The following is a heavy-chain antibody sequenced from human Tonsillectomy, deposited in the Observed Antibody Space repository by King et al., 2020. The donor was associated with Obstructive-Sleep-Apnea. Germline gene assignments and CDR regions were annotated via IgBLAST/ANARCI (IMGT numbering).Heavy chain of an antibody. V-gene: IGHV4-59*08. CDR3: ARHGSSGYYYLGENWFDP. Sequence: VQLQESGPGLVKPSETLSLTCTVSGGSISSYYWSWIRQPPGKGLEWIGYIYYSGSTNYNPSLKSRVTISVDTSKNQFSLKLGSVTAADTAVYYCARHGSSGYYYLGENWFDPWGQGTLVTVSS. J-gene: IGHJ5*02. CDR2: IYYSGST. CDR1: GGSISSYY. D-gene: IGHD3-22*01.